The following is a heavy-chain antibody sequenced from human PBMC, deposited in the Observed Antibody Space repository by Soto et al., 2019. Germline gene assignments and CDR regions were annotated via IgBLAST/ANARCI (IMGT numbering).Heavy chain of an antibody. CDR3: AREGNYCSSTSCYGMDV. Sequence: GASVKVSCKASGYTFTGYYMHWVRQAPGQGLEWMGWINPNSGGTNYAQKFQGRVTMTRDTSISTAYMELSRLRSDGTAVYYCAREGNYCSSTSCYGMDVWGQGTTVTVSS. CDR2: INPNSGGT. D-gene: IGHD2-2*01. J-gene: IGHJ6*02. CDR1: GYTFTGYY. V-gene: IGHV1-2*02.